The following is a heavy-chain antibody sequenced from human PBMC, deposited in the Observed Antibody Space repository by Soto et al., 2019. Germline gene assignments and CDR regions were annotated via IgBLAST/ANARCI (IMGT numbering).Heavy chain of an antibody. V-gene: IGHV3-33*01. Sequence: QVQLVESGGGVVQPGRSLRLSCAASGFTFSSYGMHWVRQAPGKGLEWVAVIWYDGSNKYYADSVKGRFTISRDNYKNKLYLQMNSLRAKDTAVYYCARDRCSSTSCYVVSRGFSSGWYVFDYWGQGTLVTVSS. J-gene: IGHJ4*02. D-gene: IGHD2-2*01. CDR3: ARDRCSSTSCYVVSRGFSSGWYVFDY. CDR1: GFTFSSYG. CDR2: IWYDGSNK.